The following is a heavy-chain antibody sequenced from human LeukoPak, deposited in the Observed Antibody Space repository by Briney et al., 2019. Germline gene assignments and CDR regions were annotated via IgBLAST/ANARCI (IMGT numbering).Heavy chain of an antibody. CDR3: ARDSPSDYYGSGSYSDY. CDR1: GFTFSSYS. J-gene: IGHJ4*02. CDR2: IYSGGST. D-gene: IGHD3-10*01. Sequence: GGSLRLSCAASGFTFSSYSMNWVRQAPGKGLEWVSVIYSGGSTYYADSVKGRFTISRDNSRNMLYLQMNSLRAEDTAVYYCARDSPSDYYGSGSYSDYWGQGTLVTVSS. V-gene: IGHV3-66*01.